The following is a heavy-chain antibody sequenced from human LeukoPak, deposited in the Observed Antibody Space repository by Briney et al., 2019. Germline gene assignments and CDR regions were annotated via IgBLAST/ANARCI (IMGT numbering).Heavy chain of an antibody. V-gene: IGHV4-30-4*01. CDR2: IYYSGST. D-gene: IGHD3-10*01. CDR3: ARGRVTMVRGVNWFDP. Sequence: SETLSLTCTVSGGSISSGDYYWSWIRQPPGKGLEWIGYIYYSGSTYSNPSLKSRVTISVDTSKNQFSLKLSSVTAADTAVYYCARGRVTMVRGVNWFDPWGQGTLVTVSS. CDR1: GGSISSGDYY. J-gene: IGHJ5*02.